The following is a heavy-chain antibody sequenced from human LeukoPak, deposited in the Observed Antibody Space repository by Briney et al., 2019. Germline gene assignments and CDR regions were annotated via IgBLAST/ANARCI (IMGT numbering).Heavy chain of an antibody. CDR3: ARQFSSYYTDY. V-gene: IGHV3-66*04. Sequence: GGSLRLSCAASGFTVISNYMSWVRQAPGKGLQWVSLIYSGGATYYADSVKGRFTISRDTSKNTLYLQMNSLRAEDTALYYCARQFSSYYTDYWGHGTLVTVSS. D-gene: IGHD3-3*01. CDR2: IYSGGAT. CDR1: GFTVISNY. J-gene: IGHJ4*01.